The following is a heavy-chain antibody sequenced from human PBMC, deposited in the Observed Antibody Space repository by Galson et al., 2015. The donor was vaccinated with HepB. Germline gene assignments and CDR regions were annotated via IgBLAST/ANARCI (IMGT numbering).Heavy chain of an antibody. CDR1: GFTFSSYS. V-gene: IGHV3-21*01. J-gene: IGHJ4*02. Sequence: SLRLSCAASGFTFSSYSMNWVRQAPGKGLEWVSSISSSSSYIYYVDSVKGRFTISRDNAKNSLYLQMNSLRAEDTAVYYCAREQLAAAGTGFDYWGQGTLVTVSS. CDR2: ISSSSSYI. CDR3: AREQLAAAGTGFDY. D-gene: IGHD6-13*01.